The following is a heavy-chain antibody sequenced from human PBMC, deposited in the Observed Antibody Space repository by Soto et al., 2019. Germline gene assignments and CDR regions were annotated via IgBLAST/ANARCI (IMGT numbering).Heavy chain of an antibody. D-gene: IGHD3-9*01. CDR1: GYTLTELS. Sequence: ASVKVSCKVSGYTLTELSMHWVRQAPGKGLEWMGGFDPEDGETIYAQKFQGRVTMTEDTSTDTAYMELSSLRSEDTAVYYCATDISLLRYFGWSTDYWGQGTLVTASS. CDR3: ATDISLLRYFGWSTDY. J-gene: IGHJ4*02. CDR2: FDPEDGET. V-gene: IGHV1-24*01.